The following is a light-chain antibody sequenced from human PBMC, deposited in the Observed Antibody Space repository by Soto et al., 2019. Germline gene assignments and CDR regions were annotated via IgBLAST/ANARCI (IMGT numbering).Light chain of an antibody. CDR3: TSFTSSTTVI. Sequence: QSAPTQPASVSGSPGQSITISCTGTSSDIGSHDYVSWYQHHPGKAPKLIIYEVTNRPSGVSDRFSGSKSGNTASLTISGLQADDEADYYCTSFTSSTTVIFGGGTKLTVL. V-gene: IGLV2-14*01. CDR1: SSDIGSHDY. J-gene: IGLJ2*01. CDR2: EVT.